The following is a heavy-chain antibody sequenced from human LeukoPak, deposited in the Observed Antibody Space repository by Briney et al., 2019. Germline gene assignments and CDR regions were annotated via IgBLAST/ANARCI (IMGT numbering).Heavy chain of an antibody. D-gene: IGHD3-22*01. CDR3: AKPLKPQYYYDSSGYYEGDY. CDR2: ISYDGSNK. J-gene: IGHJ4*02. Sequence: GGSLRLSCAASGFTFSSYAMHWVRQAPGKGLEWVAVISYDGSNKYYADSVKGRFTISRDNSKNTLYLQMNSLRAEDTAVYYCAKPLKPQYYYDSSGYYEGDYWGQGTLVTVSS. CDR1: GFTFSSYA. V-gene: IGHV3-30*18.